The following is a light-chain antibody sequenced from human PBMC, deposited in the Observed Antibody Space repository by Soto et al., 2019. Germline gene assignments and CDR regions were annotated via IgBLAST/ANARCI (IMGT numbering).Light chain of an antibody. CDR3: QQYNNYSEA. CDR2: DAS. CDR1: QSISSW. V-gene: IGKV1-5*01. Sequence: DIQMTQSPSTLCASVGDRVTVTCRASQSISSWLAWYQQKPGKAPKLLIYDASSLESGVPSRFSGSGSGTEFTLTISSLQPDDFATYYCQQYNNYSEAFGQGTKVDI. J-gene: IGKJ1*01.